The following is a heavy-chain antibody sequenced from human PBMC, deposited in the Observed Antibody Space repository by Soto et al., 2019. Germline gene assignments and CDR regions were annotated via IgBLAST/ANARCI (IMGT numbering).Heavy chain of an antibody. D-gene: IGHD3-9*01. CDR3: ARDRTAILTGYYFDY. CDR1: GYTFTSYG. Sequence: ASVKVSCKASGYTFTSYGISWVRQAPGQGLEWMGWISACNGNTNYAQKLQGRVTMTTDTSTSTAYMELRSLRSDDTAVYYCARDRTAILTGYYFDYWGQGTLVTVSS. V-gene: IGHV1-18*01. J-gene: IGHJ4*02. CDR2: ISACNGNT.